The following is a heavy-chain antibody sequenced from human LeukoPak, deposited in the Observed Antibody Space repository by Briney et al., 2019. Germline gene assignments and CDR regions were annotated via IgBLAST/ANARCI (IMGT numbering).Heavy chain of an antibody. J-gene: IGHJ4*02. CDR3: AKLFRGDSSGYYLGIFDY. Sequence: TGGSLRLSCAASGFTFSSYGMSWVRQAPGKGLEWVSAISGSGGSTYYADSVKGRFTISRDNSKNTLYLQMNSLRAEDTAVYYCAKLFRGDSSGYYLGIFDYWGQGTLVTVSS. CDR1: GFTFSSYG. CDR2: ISGSGGST. D-gene: IGHD3-22*01. V-gene: IGHV3-23*01.